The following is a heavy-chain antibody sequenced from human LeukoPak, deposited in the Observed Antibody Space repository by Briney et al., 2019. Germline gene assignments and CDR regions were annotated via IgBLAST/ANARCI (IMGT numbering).Heavy chain of an antibody. CDR1: VFIFTAYY. V-gene: IGHV1-2*02. J-gene: IGHJ4*02. CDR2: VSPNSGGT. Sequence: ASVRVSCKASVFIFTAYYLHWVRQAPGPGLEGMGCVSPNSGGTVYAQKFQGRVTVTRDTSISALYMELSSVTPADTAVYYCAREVGTTGQKAFDSWGQGTLVTVSS. D-gene: IGHD1-1*01. CDR3: AREVGTTGQKAFDS.